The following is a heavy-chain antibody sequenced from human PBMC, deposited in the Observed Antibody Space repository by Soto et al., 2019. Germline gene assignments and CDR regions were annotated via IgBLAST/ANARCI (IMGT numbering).Heavy chain of an antibody. CDR2: INAGNGNT. J-gene: IGHJ5*02. CDR1: GYTFTSYA. V-gene: IGHV1-3*01. Sequence: GASVKVSCKASGYTFTSYAMHWVRQAPGQRLEWMGWINAGNGNTKYSQKFQGRVTITRDTSASTAYMELSSLRSEDTAVYYCARSTYYDFWSGYNNWFDPWGQGTLVTVSS. CDR3: ARSTYYDFWSGYNNWFDP. D-gene: IGHD3-3*01.